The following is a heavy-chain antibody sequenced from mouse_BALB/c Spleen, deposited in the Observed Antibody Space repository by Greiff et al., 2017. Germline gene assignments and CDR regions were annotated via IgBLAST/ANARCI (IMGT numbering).Heavy chain of an antibody. J-gene: IGHJ3*01. CDR1: GFTFSDYY. CDR2: ISDGGSYT. V-gene: IGHV5-4*02. CDR3: ARDHDGYYPFAY. Sequence: EVKLVEFGGGLVKPGGSLKLSCAASGFTFSDYYMYWVRQTPEKRLEWVATISDGGSYTYYPDSVKGRFTISRDNAKNNLYLQMSSLKSEDTAMYYCARDHDGYYPFAYWGQGTLVTVSA. D-gene: IGHD2-3*01.